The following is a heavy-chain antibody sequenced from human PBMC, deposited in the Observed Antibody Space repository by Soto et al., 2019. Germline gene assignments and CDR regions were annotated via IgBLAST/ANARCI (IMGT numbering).Heavy chain of an antibody. J-gene: IGHJ4*02. Sequence: GGSLRLSCAASGFTFSSYSMNWVRQAPGKGLEWVSSISSSSSYTYYADSVKGRFTISRDNSKNTLYLQMNSLRAEDTAVYYCARESHVDSSVDYWGQGTLVTVSS. CDR1: GFTFSSYS. D-gene: IGHD3-22*01. V-gene: IGHV3-21*04. CDR2: ISSSSSYT. CDR3: ARESHVDSSVDY.